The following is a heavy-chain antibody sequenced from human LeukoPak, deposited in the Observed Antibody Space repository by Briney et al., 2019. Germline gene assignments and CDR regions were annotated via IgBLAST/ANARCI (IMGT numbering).Heavy chain of an antibody. V-gene: IGHV4-30-4*01. CDR3: ARESPSLWSGIDI. Sequence: SETLSLTCSVSGGSVSSNNHYWTWIRQPPGKGLEWIGYISYSGNTYYNPSLKSRIIISVDTSKNQFSLKLSSVTAADSAVFYCARESPSLWSGIDIWGQGTMVTVSS. D-gene: IGHD3-3*01. J-gene: IGHJ3*02. CDR1: GGSVSSNNHY. CDR2: ISYSGNT.